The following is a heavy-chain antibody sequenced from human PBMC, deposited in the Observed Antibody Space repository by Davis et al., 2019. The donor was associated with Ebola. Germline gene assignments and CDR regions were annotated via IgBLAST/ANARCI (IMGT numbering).Heavy chain of an antibody. CDR1: GGSISSYY. V-gene: IGHV4-34*01. CDR3: ARESSSGSSSYYYYYYGMDV. J-gene: IGHJ6*02. D-gene: IGHD6-6*01. Sequence: SETLSLTCTVSGGSISSYYWSWIRQPPGKGLEWIGEINHSGSTNYNPSLKSRVTISVDTSKNQFSLKLSSVTAADTAVYYCARESSSGSSSYYYYYYGMDVWGQGTTVTVSS. CDR2: INHSGST.